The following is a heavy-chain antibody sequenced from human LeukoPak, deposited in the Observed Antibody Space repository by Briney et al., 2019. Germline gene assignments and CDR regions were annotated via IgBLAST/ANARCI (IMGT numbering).Heavy chain of an antibody. CDR2: IYYSGST. CDR1: GGSISSSSYY. V-gene: IGHV4-39*01. CDR3: ARHGIAVAGSFDY. J-gene: IGHJ4*02. Sequence: PSETLSLTCTVSGGSISSSSYYWGWIRQPPGKGLEWIGSIYYSGSTYYNPSLKSRVTISVDTSKNQFSLKLSSVTAADTAVYYCARHGIAVAGSFDYWGQGTLVTVSS. D-gene: IGHD6-19*01.